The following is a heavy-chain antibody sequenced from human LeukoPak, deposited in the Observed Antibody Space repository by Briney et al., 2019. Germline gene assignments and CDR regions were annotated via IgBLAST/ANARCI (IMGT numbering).Heavy chain of an antibody. D-gene: IGHD6-6*01. V-gene: IGHV3-30*02. Sequence: GGSLRLSCAASGFIFSSYAMSWVRQAPGKGLEWVTFIRYDGSNKYYAESVKGRFTISRDNSKNTLYLQMNSLRAEDTAVNYCAKAIHSSSSGVVDYWGQGTLVTVSS. CDR1: GFIFSSYA. CDR3: AKAIHSSSSGVVDY. CDR2: IRYDGSNK. J-gene: IGHJ4*02.